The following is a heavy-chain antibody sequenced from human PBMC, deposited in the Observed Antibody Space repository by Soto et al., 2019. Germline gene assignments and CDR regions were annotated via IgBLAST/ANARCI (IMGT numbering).Heavy chain of an antibody. CDR3: ARQIYDSDTGPNFQYYFDS. J-gene: IGHJ4*02. Sequence: GESLKISCKGSGYSFAGYWITWVRQKPGKGLGWMGRIDPSDSQTYYSPSFRGHVTISVTKSITTVFLQWSSLRASDTAMYYCARQIYDSDTGPNFQYYFDSWGQGTPVTVS. CDR1: GYSFAGYW. CDR2: IDPSDSQT. D-gene: IGHD3-22*01. V-gene: IGHV5-10-1*01.